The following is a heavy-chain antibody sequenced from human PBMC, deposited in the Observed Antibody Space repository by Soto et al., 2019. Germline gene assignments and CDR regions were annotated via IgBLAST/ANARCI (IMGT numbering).Heavy chain of an antibody. CDR1: GFTFTRYS. V-gene: IGHV3-21*06. Sequence: GCLLLSCSASGFTFTRYSMNWVRQAPGKGLEWVSSISSTTNYIYYGDSMKGRFTISRDNAKNSLYLEMNSLRAEDTAVYYCARESEDLTSNFDYWGQGTLVTVSS. CDR2: ISSTTNYI. D-gene: IGHD7-27*01. J-gene: IGHJ4*02. CDR3: ARESEDLTSNFDY.